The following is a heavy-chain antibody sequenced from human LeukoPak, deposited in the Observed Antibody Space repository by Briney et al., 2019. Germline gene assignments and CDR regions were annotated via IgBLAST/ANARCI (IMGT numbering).Heavy chain of an antibody. Sequence: GGSLRLSCAASGFTFSSYDMHWVRQATGKGLEWVSAIGTAGDTYYPGSMKGRFTISRENAKNSLYLQMNSLRAGDTAVYYCARAPPSIAARGDTWFDPWGQGTLVTVSS. CDR3: ARAPPSIAARGDTWFDP. CDR1: GFTFSSYD. J-gene: IGHJ5*02. CDR2: IGTAGDT. V-gene: IGHV3-13*01. D-gene: IGHD6-6*01.